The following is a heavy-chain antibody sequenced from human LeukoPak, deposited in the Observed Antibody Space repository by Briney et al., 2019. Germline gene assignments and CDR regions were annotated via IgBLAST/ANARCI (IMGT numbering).Heavy chain of an antibody. CDR3: ARGAIEMATITPNWYFDL. Sequence: ASVKVSCKASGYTFTSYGISWVRQAPGQGLEWMGWISAYNGNTDYAQKLQGRVTMTRDTSTSTVYMELSSLRSEDTAVYYCARGAIEMATITPNWYFDLWGRGTLVTVSS. CDR2: ISAYNGNT. J-gene: IGHJ2*01. D-gene: IGHD5-24*01. CDR1: GYTFTSYG. V-gene: IGHV1-18*01.